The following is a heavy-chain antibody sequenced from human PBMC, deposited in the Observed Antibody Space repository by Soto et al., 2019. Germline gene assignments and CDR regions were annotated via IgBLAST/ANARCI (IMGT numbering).Heavy chain of an antibody. CDR1: GGSISSSSYY. CDR2: IYYSGST. Sequence: TSETLPPPYTVFGGSISSSSYYRGLISQPPGKGIEGIGSIYYSGSTYYNPSLKSRVTISVDTSKNQFSLKLSSVTAADTAVYYCARGSEYFDWLLSTNWFDPWGQGTQVTVSS. V-gene: IGHV4-39*01. J-gene: IGHJ5*02. D-gene: IGHD3-9*01. CDR3: ARGSEYFDWLLSTNWFDP.